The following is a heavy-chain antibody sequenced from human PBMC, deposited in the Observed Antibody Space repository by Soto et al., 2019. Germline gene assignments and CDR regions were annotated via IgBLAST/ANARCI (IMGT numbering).Heavy chain of an antibody. CDR2: ISSSSSYI. Sequence: GGSLRLSCAASGFTFSSYSMNWVRQAPGKGLEWVSSISSSSSYIYYADSVKGRFTISRDNAKNSLYLQMNSLRSEGTAVYYCAWEQIVVVAATLDFWGQGTLVTLSS. J-gene: IGHJ4*02. CDR3: AWEQIVVVAATLDF. D-gene: IGHD2-15*01. V-gene: IGHV3-21*04. CDR1: GFTFSSYS.